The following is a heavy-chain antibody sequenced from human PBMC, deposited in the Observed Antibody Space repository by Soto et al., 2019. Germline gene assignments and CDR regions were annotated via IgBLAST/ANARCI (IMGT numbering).Heavy chain of an antibody. J-gene: IGHJ6*02. D-gene: IGHD3-16*01. CDR1: GFTFSSYW. Sequence: EVQLVESGGGLVQPGGSLRLSCAASGFTFSSYWMSWVRQAPGKGLEWVANIKQDGSEKYYVDSVKGRFTISRDNAKNSLYLQMNSLRAEDTAVYYCARDPLYDYYYYYGMDVWGQGTTVTVPS. V-gene: IGHV3-7*03. CDR2: IKQDGSEK. CDR3: ARDPLYDYYYYYGMDV.